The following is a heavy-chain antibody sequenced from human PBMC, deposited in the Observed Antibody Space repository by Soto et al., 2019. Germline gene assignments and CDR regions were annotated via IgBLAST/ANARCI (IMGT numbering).Heavy chain of an antibody. D-gene: IGHD3-22*01. J-gene: IGHJ4*02. Sequence: SETLSLTCTVSGGSISSYYWSWIRQPPGKGLEWIGYIYYSGSTNYNPSRKSRVTISVDTSKNQFSLKLSSVTAADTAADYCARGGGITYYYDSSGYYYDYWGQGTLVTVSS. CDR3: ARGGGITYYYDSSGYYYDY. V-gene: IGHV4-59*01. CDR1: GGSISSYY. CDR2: IYYSGST.